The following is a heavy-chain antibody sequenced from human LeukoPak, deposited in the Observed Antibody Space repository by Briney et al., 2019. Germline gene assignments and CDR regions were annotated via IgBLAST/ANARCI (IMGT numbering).Heavy chain of an antibody. CDR2: ISYDGSNK. V-gene: IGHV3-30-3*01. CDR3: ARAGRKYCSGGSCYYGMDV. Sequence: GRSLRLSCAASGFTFSSYAMHWVRQAPGKGLEWVAVISYDGSNKYYADSVKGRFTISRDNSKNTLYLQMNSPRAEDTAVYYCARAGRKYCSGGSCYYGMDVWGQGTTVTVSS. D-gene: IGHD2-15*01. J-gene: IGHJ6*02. CDR1: GFTFSSYA.